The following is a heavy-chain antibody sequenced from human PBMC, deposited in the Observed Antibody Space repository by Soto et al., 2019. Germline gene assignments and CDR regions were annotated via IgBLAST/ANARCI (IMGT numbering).Heavy chain of an antibody. Sequence: GGSLRLSCVASGLTFSNYARTWVRQAPGKGLECVSVISGHGGSTFYADSVKGRFTISRDNSKNTVYLQMNSLRVDDTAVYYCATDIVVVPAASDAFDIWGQGTVVTVSS. CDR3: ATDIVVVPAASDAFDI. V-gene: IGHV3-23*01. CDR2: ISGHGGST. J-gene: IGHJ3*02. D-gene: IGHD2-2*01. CDR1: GLTFSNYA.